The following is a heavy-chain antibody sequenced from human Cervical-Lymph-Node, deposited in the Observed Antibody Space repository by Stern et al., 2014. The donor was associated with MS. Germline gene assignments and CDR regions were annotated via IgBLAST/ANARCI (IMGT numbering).Heavy chain of an antibody. CDR3: AHRRGVFGFYP. V-gene: IGHV2-5*02. CDR1: GFSLSTSGVA. D-gene: IGHD3-10*01. J-gene: IGHJ5*02. Sequence: VTLRESGPTVMKPTQTLTLTCTFSGFSLSTSGVAVGWIRQPPGKALEWLALIYWDDDKRYSPSLKTRLTITKDTSKNQVVLTMTNMDPVDTGTYYCAHRRGVFGFYPWGQGTLVTVSS. CDR2: IYWDDDK.